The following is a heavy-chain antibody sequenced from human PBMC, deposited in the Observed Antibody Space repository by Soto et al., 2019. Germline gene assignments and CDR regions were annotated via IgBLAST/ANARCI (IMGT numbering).Heavy chain of an antibody. CDR1: IYRCTSHW. CDR3: ARSSIGVAGPFDY. J-gene: IGHJ4*02. Sequence: PXESVKISCQCAIYRCTSHWGALVRQMPGKGLEWMGVIQPGDSDTRYSPSFRGQVTISADKSITTAYLQWSSLKASDTAMYFCARSSIGVAGPFDYWGQGTLVTVSS. D-gene: IGHD6-19*01. CDR2: IQPGDSDT. V-gene: IGHV5-51*01.